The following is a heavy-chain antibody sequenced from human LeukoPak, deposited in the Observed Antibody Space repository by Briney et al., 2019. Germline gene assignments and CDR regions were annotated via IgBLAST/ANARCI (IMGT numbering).Heavy chain of an antibody. Sequence: ASVNVSCKASGYTFTSYDINWVRQATGQGLERMGWMNLNNGHTGFAQKFQGRVTLTWDTSISTAYMELRSLTSEDTAVYYCARNIVATTNYDYWGQGTLVTVSS. D-gene: IGHD5-12*01. CDR1: GYTFTSYD. CDR3: ARNIVATTNYDY. V-gene: IGHV1-8*01. J-gene: IGHJ4*02. CDR2: MNLNNGHT.